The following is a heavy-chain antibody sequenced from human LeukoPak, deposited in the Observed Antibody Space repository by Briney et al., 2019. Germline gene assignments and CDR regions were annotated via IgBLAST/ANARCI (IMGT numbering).Heavy chain of an antibody. CDR3: ARVEIEGLFHYYYYMDV. Sequence: EASVKVSCKASGYTFTGYYMHWVRQAPGQGLEWMRWVNPNSGGTNYAQKFQGRVTMTRDTSISTAYMELSRLRSDDTAVYYCARVEIEGLFHYYYYMDVWGKGTTVTVSS. CDR1: GYTFTGYY. CDR2: VNPNSGGT. J-gene: IGHJ6*03. V-gene: IGHV1-2*02. D-gene: IGHD3-3*01.